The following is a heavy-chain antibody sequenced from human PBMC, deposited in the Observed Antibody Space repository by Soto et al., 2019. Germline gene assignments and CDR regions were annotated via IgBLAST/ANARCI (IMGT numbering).Heavy chain of an antibody. Sequence: EVQLVESGGGLVQPGGSLRLSCAASGFTFSSYWMSWVRQAPGKGLEWAANIKQDGSEKYYVDSVKGRFTISRDNAKNSLYLQMNSLRAEDTAVYYCARTGGYYDSGHNDYWGQGTLVTVSS. V-gene: IGHV3-7*05. CDR3: ARTGGYYDSGHNDY. D-gene: IGHD3-22*01. CDR1: GFTFSSYW. CDR2: IKQDGSEK. J-gene: IGHJ4*02.